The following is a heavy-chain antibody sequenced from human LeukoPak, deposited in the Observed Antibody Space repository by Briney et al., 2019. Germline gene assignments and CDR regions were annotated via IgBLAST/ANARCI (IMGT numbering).Heavy chain of an antibody. J-gene: IGHJ4*02. CDR3: ARGKRRGIALAGAFDY. V-gene: IGHV3-23*01. CDR1: GFSFSTYG. Sequence: PGGSLRLSCAASGFSFSTYGMSWVRQAPGKGLDWVSSIDGNSGGTYYADSVKGRFTISRDNSKNMLYLQMNSLRAEDTAVYYCARGKRRGIALAGAFDYWGQGTLVTVSS. D-gene: IGHD6-19*01. CDR2: IDGNSGGT.